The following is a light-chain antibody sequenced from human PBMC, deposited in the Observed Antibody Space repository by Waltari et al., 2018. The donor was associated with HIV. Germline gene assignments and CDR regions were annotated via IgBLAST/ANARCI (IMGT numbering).Light chain of an antibody. Sequence: EFVLTQSPATLSLSPGERATLSCRASQSIKNYLAWFQQKPGQAPRLIIYDVSNRATGIPARFIGSGSETDFTLTITSLEPEDFAVYYCQQRSNWYTFGQGTKLEIK. V-gene: IGKV3-11*01. CDR3: QQRSNWYT. CDR1: QSIKNY. J-gene: IGKJ2*01. CDR2: DVS.